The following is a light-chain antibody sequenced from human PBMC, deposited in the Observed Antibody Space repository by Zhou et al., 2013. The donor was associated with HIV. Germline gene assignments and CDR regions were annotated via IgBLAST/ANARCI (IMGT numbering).Light chain of an antibody. V-gene: IGKV3D-20*02. CDR2: GAS. CDR3: QQRSNWPPLFT. CDR1: QSIDSGH. Sequence: EIVLTQSPGTLSLSPGERATLSCRASQSIDSGHLAWYQQRPGQAPRLLIYGASTRATGVPVRFSGSGSGTQFTLTISSLEPEDFAVYYCQQRSNWPPLFTFGPGTKVDIK. J-gene: IGKJ3*01.